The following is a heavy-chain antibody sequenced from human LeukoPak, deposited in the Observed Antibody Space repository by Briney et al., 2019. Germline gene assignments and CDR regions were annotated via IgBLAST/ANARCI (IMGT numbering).Heavy chain of an antibody. CDR3: ATSSRYQLPYYFEH. Sequence: PSETLSLTCTVSGGSISSYYWSWIRQPPGKGLEWIGYIYYSGSTNYNPSLKSRVTISVDTSKNQFSLKLSSVTAADTAVYYCATSSRYQLPYYFEHWGQGTLVTVSS. CDR1: GGSISSYY. D-gene: IGHD2-2*01. CDR2: IYYSGST. J-gene: IGHJ4*02. V-gene: IGHV4-59*08.